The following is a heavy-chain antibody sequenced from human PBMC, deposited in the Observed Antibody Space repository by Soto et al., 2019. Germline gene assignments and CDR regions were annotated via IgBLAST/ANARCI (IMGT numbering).Heavy chain of an antibody. Sequence: SVKVSCKASGGTFSTYAISWVPQAPVQGLEWMGGIIPHFPTASYEQKFQGRVTITADESTNTAYMERSSLRSEDTAMYYCASGGYSGTYYEVYFYGMDVWG. D-gene: IGHD1-26*01. CDR3: ASGGYSGTYYEVYFYGMDV. V-gene: IGHV1-69*13. CDR2: IIPHFPTA. CDR1: GGTFSTYA. J-gene: IGHJ6*02.